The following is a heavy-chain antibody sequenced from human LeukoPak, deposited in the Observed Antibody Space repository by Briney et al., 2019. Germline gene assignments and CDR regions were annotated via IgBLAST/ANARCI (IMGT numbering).Heavy chain of an antibody. CDR3: ARVGDHFHWYLDL. CDR2: LYSGSDT. V-gene: IGHV3-53*01. Sequence: GGSLTLSCAASGFSVSTKYMNWVRQAPGKGLEWVSILYSGSDTYYADSVEGRFIISRESSKNTLFLQMNDLRVEDTAVYYCARVGDHFHWYLDLWGRGTLVTISS. D-gene: IGHD3-3*02. CDR1: GFSVSTKY. J-gene: IGHJ2*01.